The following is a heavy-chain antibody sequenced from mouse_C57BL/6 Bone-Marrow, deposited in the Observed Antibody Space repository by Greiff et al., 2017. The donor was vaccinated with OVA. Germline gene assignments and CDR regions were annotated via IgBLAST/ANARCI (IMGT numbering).Heavy chain of an antibody. D-gene: IGHD4-1*01. CDR2: IDPSDSYT. CDR1: GYTFTSYW. CDR3: ARKANWDFLYYFDY. J-gene: IGHJ2*01. V-gene: IGHV1-69*01. Sequence: VQLQQSGAELVMPGASVKLSCKASGYTFTSYWMHWVKQRPGQGLEWIGEIDPSDSYTNYNQKFKGKSTLTVDKSSSTAYMQLSSLTSEDSAVYYCARKANWDFLYYFDYWGQGTTLTVSS.